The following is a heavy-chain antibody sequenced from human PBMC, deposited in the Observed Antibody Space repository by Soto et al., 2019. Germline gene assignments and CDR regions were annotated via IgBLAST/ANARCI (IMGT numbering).Heavy chain of an antibody. J-gene: IGHJ4*02. CDR3: AINQYDSNGHYYFGG. Sequence: GGSLRLSCAASGFTFNRNPMSWVRQAPGKGLEWVSGCSGSGSSTYYTDSVKGRFTISRDNLKNTLYLHMNSLRVEDTAVYYCAINQYDSNGHYYFGGWGQGTLVTVSS. D-gene: IGHD3-22*01. CDR1: GFTFNRNP. V-gene: IGHV3-23*01. CDR2: CSGSGSST.